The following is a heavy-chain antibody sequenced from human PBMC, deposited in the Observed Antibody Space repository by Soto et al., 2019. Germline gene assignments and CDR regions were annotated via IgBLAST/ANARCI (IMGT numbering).Heavy chain of an antibody. Sequence: QVQLVQSGAEVKKPGASVKVSCKASGYTFTSYGISWVRQAPGQGLEWMGWISAYNGNTNYAQKLQGRVTMTTDTSTSTAYMELRGLRSDDTAVYYCASGKVYYDFWSGFYYYYMDVWGKGTTVTVSS. CDR1: GYTFTSYG. CDR3: ASGKVYYDFWSGFYYYYMDV. CDR2: ISAYNGNT. D-gene: IGHD3-3*01. V-gene: IGHV1-18*01. J-gene: IGHJ6*03.